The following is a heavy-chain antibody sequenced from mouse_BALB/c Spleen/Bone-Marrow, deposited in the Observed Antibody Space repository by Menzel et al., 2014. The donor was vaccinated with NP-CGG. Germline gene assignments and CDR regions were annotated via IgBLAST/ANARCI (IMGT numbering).Heavy chain of an antibody. J-gene: IGHJ3*01. CDR1: GYAFSSYW. CDR2: IYPGDGDT. Sequence: VQLQQSGAELVRPGSSVKISCKASGYAFSSYWMNWVKQRPGQGLKWIGQIYPGDGDTNYNVKFKGKATLTADKSSSTAYMQLSSLTSEDSAVCFCAREDGSSPFAYWGQGTLVTVSA. CDR3: AREDGSSPFAY. V-gene: IGHV1-80*01. D-gene: IGHD1-1*01.